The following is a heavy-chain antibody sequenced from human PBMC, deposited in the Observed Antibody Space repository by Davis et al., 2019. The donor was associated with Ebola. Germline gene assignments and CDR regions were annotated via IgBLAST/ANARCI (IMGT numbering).Heavy chain of an antibody. CDR3: AKGLGFGSGTSLDY. Sequence: PGGSLRLSCAASGFTFDDYAMHWVRQAPGKGLEWVSGISWNSGSIGYADSVKGRFTASRDNAKNSLFLQMNSLRVEDTALYYCAKGLGFGSGTSLDYWGQGTLVTVSS. CDR1: GFTFDDYA. V-gene: IGHV3-9*01. CDR2: ISWNSGSI. D-gene: IGHD3-10*01. J-gene: IGHJ4*02.